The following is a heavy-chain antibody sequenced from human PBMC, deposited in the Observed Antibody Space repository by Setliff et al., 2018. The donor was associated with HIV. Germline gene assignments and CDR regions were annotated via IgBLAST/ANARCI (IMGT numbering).Heavy chain of an antibody. Sequence: SETLSLTCAVYGGSVSGHYWGWFRQPPGKGLEWIGEITPSGATNYLPSLKSRVTISVDTSKNQFSLKVTSVTAADTAVYYCVTSSSWSSRLNFWGQGMLVTVSS. CDR3: VTSSSWSSRLNF. J-gene: IGHJ4*02. CDR2: ITPSGAT. CDR1: GGSVSGHY. V-gene: IGHV4-34*01. D-gene: IGHD6-13*01.